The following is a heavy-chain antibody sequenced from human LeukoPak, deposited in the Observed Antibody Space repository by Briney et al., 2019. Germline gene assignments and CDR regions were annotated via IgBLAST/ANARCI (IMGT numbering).Heavy chain of an antibody. Sequence: ASVKVSCKASGYTFTGYYMHWVRQAPGQGLEWMGWINPNSGGTNYAQKFQGRVTMTRDTSISTAYMELSRLRSDDTAVYYCARDLTIRIAARPDEWWFGPWGQGTLVTVSS. D-gene: IGHD6-6*01. CDR1: GYTFTGYY. V-gene: IGHV1-2*02. J-gene: IGHJ5*02. CDR3: ARDLTIRIAARPDEWWFGP. CDR2: INPNSGGT.